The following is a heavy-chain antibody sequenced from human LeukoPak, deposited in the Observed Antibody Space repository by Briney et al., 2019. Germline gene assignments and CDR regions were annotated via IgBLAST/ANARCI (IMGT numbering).Heavy chain of an antibody. CDR1: GFTFDDYG. D-gene: IGHD5-18*01. CDR2: INWNGGST. Sequence: PGGSLRLSCAASGFTFDDYGMSWVRQAPGKGLEWVSGINWNGGSTGYADSVKGRFTISRDNAKNSLYLQMNSLRAEDTALYYCARNLDTAMVTPAFDTWGQGTMVTVSS. CDR3: ARNLDTAMVTPAFDT. V-gene: IGHV3-20*04. J-gene: IGHJ3*02.